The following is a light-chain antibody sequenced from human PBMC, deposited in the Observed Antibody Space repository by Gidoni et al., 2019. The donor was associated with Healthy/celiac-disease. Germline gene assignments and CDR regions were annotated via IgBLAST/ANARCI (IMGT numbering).Light chain of an antibody. CDR1: QSITSY. V-gene: IGKV1-39*01. CDR2: AAS. J-gene: IGKJ5*01. Sequence: DIQMTQSPSSLSASVVYRVTITCRASQSITSYLNWYQQKPVKAPKLLIYAASSLQSGVPSRFSGSGAGTDVNRTISSLQPEDFATYYCQQSYSTPITFGQGTRLEIK. CDR3: QQSYSTPIT.